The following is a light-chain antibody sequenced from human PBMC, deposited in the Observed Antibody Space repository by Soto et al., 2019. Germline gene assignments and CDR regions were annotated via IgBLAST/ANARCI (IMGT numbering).Light chain of an antibody. CDR3: CSYAGRGTLRV. V-gene: IGLV2-23*02. CDR1: SSDIGSYNL. Sequence: QSVLTQPASLSGSPGQSITISCTGTSSDIGSYNLVSWYQQPPGKAPKLIISEVIKRPSGVSDRFSGSKSDNTASLTISGLQAEDEADYYCCSYAGRGTLRVFGGGTKLTVL. J-gene: IGLJ3*02. CDR2: EVI.